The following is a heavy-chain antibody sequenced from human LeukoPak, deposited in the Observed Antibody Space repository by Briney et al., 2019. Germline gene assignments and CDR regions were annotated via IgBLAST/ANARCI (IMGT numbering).Heavy chain of an antibody. CDR2: INGDGSGT. V-gene: IGHV3-74*01. Sequence: TGGSLRLSCAASGFTFSNYWMHWVRQAPGKGLVWVSRINGDGSGTGYADSVKGRFTISRDNSKNTLYLQMNSLRAEDTAVYYCAKDPRRGYSYGYHKGVGYFDYWGQGTLVTVSS. CDR3: AKDPRRGYSYGYHKGVGYFDY. D-gene: IGHD5-18*01. CDR1: GFTFSNYW. J-gene: IGHJ4*02.